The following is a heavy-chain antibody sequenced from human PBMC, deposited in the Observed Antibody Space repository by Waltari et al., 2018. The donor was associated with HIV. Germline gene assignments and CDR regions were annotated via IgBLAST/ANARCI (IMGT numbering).Heavy chain of an antibody. Sequence: VQVVQSGAEVKKPGASVKVSCTTSGYTFTDYYHHLLRQAPGQGLEWMGWINPKKGDTKFAQKMQGRVTLTRDTSITTTYLELNSLRFDDAAIYYCARPSAFTIFGILTPFDYWGQGTLVTVSS. D-gene: IGHD3-3*01. CDR1: GYTFTDYY. J-gene: IGHJ4*02. CDR3: ARPSAFTIFGILTPFDY. CDR2: INPKKGDT. V-gene: IGHV1-2*02.